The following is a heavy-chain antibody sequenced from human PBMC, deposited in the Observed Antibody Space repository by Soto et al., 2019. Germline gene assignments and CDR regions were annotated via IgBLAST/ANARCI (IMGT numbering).Heavy chain of an antibody. CDR1: GFTFSHNY. V-gene: IGHV3-11*01. Sequence: GGSLRLSCAASGFTFSHNYMSWRRHAPWKGPEWVSSISNSGSTIYYVDPVKGRFTITRDNAKNSLYQQMIGLGAEGTAVYFCVRVYRYYDISTASGGIMDVWGQGSTVTVS. J-gene: IGHJ6*02. CDR2: ISNSGSTI. D-gene: IGHD3-9*01. CDR3: VRVYRYYDISTASGGIMDV.